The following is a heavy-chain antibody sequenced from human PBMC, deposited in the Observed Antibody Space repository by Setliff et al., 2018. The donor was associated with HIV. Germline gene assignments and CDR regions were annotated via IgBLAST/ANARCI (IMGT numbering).Heavy chain of an antibody. V-gene: IGHV7-4-1*02. J-gene: IGHJ6*02. CDR3: ATRGEQLYFYGMDV. D-gene: IGHD1-26*01. CDR1: GYTFTSYG. CDR2: IHTNTGDP. Sequence: ASVKVSCKASGYTFTSYGISWVRQAPGQGLEWVGWIHTNTGDPTYAQGFTGRFVFSFDTSVSTAYLQISGLKAEDTAVYYCATRGEQLYFYGMDVWGQGTTVTV.